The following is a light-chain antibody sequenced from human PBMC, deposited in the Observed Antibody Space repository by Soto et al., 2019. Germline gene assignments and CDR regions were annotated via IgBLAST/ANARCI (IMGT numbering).Light chain of an antibody. CDR1: QNIKNY. CDR2: WAS. J-gene: IGKJ5*01. CDR3: HQYYDTPLT. V-gene: IGKV4-1*01. Sequence: DIQLTQSPSSLSASVGDRVTITCQASQNIKNYLNWYQQKPGQPPKLLIYWASVRESGVPDRFSGSGSGTDFTLTIRSVQAEEVAVYYCHQYYDTPLTVGQGTRLEIK.